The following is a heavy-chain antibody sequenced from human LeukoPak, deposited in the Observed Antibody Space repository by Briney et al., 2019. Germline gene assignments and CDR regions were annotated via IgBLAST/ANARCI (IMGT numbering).Heavy chain of an antibody. J-gene: IGHJ4*02. CDR1: GFTFDDYA. CDR3: ARDFWSGYTPMDY. V-gene: IGHV3-21*01. Sequence: GGSLRLSCAASGFTFDDYAMHWVRQAPGKGLEWVSSISSSSSYIYYADSVKGRFTISRDNAKNSLYLQMNSLRAEDTAVYYCARDFWSGYTPMDYWGQGTLVTASS. D-gene: IGHD3-3*01. CDR2: ISSSSSYI.